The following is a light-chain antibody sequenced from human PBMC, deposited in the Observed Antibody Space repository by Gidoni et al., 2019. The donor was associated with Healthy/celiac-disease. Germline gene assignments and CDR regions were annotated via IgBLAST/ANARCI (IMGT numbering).Light chain of an antibody. CDR2: AAS. Sequence: DIQLTQSPSFLSASVGDSVTITGRASQGISSYLAWYQQKPGKAPKLLIYAASTLQSGVPSRFSGSGSGTEFTLTISSLQPEDFATYYCQQRAFGQGTKLEIK. CDR1: QGISSY. CDR3: QQRA. V-gene: IGKV1-9*01. J-gene: IGKJ2*01.